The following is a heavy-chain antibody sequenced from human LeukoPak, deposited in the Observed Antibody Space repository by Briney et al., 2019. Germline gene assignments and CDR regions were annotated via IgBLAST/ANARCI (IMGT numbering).Heavy chain of an antibody. CDR3: AREQGQQWRRFDS. CDR2: ISSHGSNK. Sequence: PGGSLRLSCAASGFTFNSCSMHWVRQASGKGLKWVAVISSHGSNKDYADSVKGRFTISRDNSENTLYLQMDSLTTEDTGVYYCAREQGQQWRRFDSWGQGSPVTVSS. J-gene: IGHJ4*02. V-gene: IGHV3-30*04. D-gene: IGHD6-19*01. CDR1: GFTFNSCS.